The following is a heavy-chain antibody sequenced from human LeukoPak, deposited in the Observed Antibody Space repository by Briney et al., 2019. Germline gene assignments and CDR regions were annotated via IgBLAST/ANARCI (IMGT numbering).Heavy chain of an antibody. D-gene: IGHD3-10*01. V-gene: IGHV3-48*04. CDR3: AKDGGDYYGSGSYYLFDY. J-gene: IGHJ4*02. CDR2: IGIDSGNT. Sequence: GGSLRLSCAASGFTFSDYSMNWVRQAPGKGLEWISYIGIDSGNTNYADSVKGRFTTSRDNAKNSLYLQMNSLRAEDTALYYCAKDGGDYYGSGSYYLFDYWGQGTLVTVSS. CDR1: GFTFSDYS.